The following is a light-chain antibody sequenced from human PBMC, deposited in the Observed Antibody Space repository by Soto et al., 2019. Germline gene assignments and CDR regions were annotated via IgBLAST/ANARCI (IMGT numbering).Light chain of an antibody. J-gene: IGKJ4*01. V-gene: IGKV3-20*01. CDR2: GAS. CDR3: QQHETLPI. Sequence: EVVLTQTPGTLSLSPGERATLSCRASQAVSSILLAWYQQKPGQAPRLLIYGASSRATGIPDRFSGSGSGTDFTLTVSRLEPEDFAVYYCQQHETLPIFGGLTKVDIK. CDR1: QAVSSIL.